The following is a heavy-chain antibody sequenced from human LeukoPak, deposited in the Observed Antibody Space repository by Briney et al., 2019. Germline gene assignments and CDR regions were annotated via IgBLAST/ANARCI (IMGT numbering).Heavy chain of an antibody. D-gene: IGHD3-22*01. CDR3: ARVPRGYYDSSGPDAFDI. CDR2: INPNSGGT. Sequence: ASVKVSCKASGYTFTVYYMHWVRQAPGQGLEWMGWINPNSGGTNYAQKFQGGVTMTRDTSISTAYMELNRLRSDDTAVYYCARVPRGYYDSSGPDAFDIWGQGTMVTVSS. J-gene: IGHJ3*02. CDR1: GYTFTVYY. V-gene: IGHV1-2*02.